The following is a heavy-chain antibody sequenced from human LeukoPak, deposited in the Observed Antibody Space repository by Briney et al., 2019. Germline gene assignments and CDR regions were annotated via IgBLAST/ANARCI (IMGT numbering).Heavy chain of an antibody. CDR1: GYTFTNYH. Sequence: ASVKVSCKASGYTFTNYHINWVRQASGQGLEWMTWINPDTGDKGCARKFQDRVTITTDTSISTAYMELSSLSSEDTAVYFCARTTSMTASGYDYWGQGTLVSVSS. D-gene: IGHD2-21*02. V-gene: IGHV1-8*03. CDR2: INPDTGDK. CDR3: ARTTSMTASGYDY. J-gene: IGHJ4*02.